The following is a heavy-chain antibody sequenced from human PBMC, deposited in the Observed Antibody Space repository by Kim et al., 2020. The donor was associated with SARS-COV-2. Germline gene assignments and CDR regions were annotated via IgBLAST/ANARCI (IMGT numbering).Heavy chain of an antibody. V-gene: IGHV1-69*13. CDR1: GGSFSSYG. Sequence: SVKVSCKASGGSFSSYGIIWVRQAPGQGLAWMGGIVPVFGSTNYAQRFQDRVTITADADTNTVYMQVSSLRSEDTAMYYCARDRMAGEQRWFDPRGQGTLVTVSS. CDR3: ARDRMAGEQRWFDP. J-gene: IGHJ5*02. CDR2: IVPVFGST. D-gene: IGHD1-1*01.